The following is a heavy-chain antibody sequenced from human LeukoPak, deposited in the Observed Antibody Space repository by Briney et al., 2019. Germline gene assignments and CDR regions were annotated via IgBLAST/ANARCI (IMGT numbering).Heavy chain of an antibody. CDR3: TRRLTYYYDSSGSPD. D-gene: IGHD3-22*01. V-gene: IGHV3-73*01. J-gene: IGHJ4*02. Sequence: GGSLRLSCAASGFTFSGSAMHWVRQASGKGLEWVGRIRSKANSYATAYAASVKGRFTISRDDSKNTAYLQMNSLKTEDTAVYYCTRRLTYYYDSSGSPDWGQGTLVTVTS. CDR1: GFTFSGSA. CDR2: IRSKANSYAT.